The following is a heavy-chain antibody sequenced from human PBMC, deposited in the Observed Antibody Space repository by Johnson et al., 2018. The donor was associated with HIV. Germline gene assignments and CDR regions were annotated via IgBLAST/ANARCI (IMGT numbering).Heavy chain of an antibody. J-gene: IGHJ3*02. D-gene: IGHD4-17*01. Sequence: QVQLVESGGGVVQPWRSLRLSCAASGFTLSNYGIHWVRQAPGQGLEWVALISYDGSNTYYADSVRGRFTLSRDNSKNTVYLQMNSLRAEDTAVYYCAKDQYRKLTTVAGIWGQGTMVTVSS. CDR3: AKDQYRKLTTVAGI. CDR2: ISYDGSNT. CDR1: GFTLSNYG. V-gene: IGHV3-30*18.